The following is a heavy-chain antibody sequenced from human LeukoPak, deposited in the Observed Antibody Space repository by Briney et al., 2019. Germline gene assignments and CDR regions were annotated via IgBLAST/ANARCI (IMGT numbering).Heavy chain of an antibody. CDR2: IIPIFGTA. D-gene: IGHD2-2*01. CDR1: GGTFSSYA. J-gene: IGHJ4*02. Sequence: ASVKVSCKASGGTFSSYAISWVRQAPGQGLEWMGGIIPIFGTANYAQKFQGRVTITADKSTSTAYMELSSLRSEDTAVYYCARDEGYAAGVPRFDYWGQGTLVTVSS. V-gene: IGHV1-69*06. CDR3: ARDEGYAAGVPRFDY.